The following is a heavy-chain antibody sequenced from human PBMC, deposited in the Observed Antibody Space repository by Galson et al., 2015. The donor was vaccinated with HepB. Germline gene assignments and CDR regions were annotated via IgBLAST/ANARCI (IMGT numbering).Heavy chain of an antibody. Sequence: LRLSCAASGFTFSSDAMSWVRQAPGKGLEWISSISGSGSNKYYADSVKGRFTTSRDNAKNMVYLQMNSLRDEDTAVYYCGSGPTRYTGWYRGLHKFFQHWGQGTLVTVSS. CDR1: GFTFSSDA. CDR3: GSGPTRYTGWYRGLHKFFQH. V-gene: IGHV3-23*01. D-gene: IGHD6-19*01. J-gene: IGHJ1*01. CDR2: ISGSGSNK.